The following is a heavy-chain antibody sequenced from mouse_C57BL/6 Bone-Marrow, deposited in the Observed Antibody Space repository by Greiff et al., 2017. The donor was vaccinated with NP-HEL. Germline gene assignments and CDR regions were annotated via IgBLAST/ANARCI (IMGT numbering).Heavy chain of an antibody. CDR2: IYPGDGDT. CDR3: ARKGFLLYYFDY. Sequence: QVQLKQSGPELVKPGASVKISCKASGYAFSSSWMNWVKQRPGKGLEWIGRIYPGDGDTNYNGKFKGKATLTADKSSSTAYMQLSSLTSEDSAVYFCARKGFLLYYFDYWGQGTTRTVSS. CDR1: GYAFSSSW. J-gene: IGHJ2*01. V-gene: IGHV1-82*01. D-gene: IGHD2-1*01.